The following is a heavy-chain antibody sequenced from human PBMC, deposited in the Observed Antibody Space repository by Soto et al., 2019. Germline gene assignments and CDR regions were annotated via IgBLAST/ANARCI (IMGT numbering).Heavy chain of an antibody. D-gene: IGHD4-17*01. Sequence: ASVKVSCKVSGYTLTELSMHWVRQAPGKGLERMGGFDPEDGETIYAQKFQGRVTMTEDTSTDTAYMELSSLRSEDTAVYYCATDLRSFAVTTFDYWGQGTLVTVS. J-gene: IGHJ4*02. V-gene: IGHV1-24*01. CDR2: FDPEDGET. CDR3: ATDLRSFAVTTFDY. CDR1: GYTLTELS.